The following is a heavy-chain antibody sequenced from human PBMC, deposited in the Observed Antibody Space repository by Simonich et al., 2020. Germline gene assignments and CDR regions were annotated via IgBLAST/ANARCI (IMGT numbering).Heavy chain of an antibody. CDR2: INHNSGGT. D-gene: IGHD6-13*01. J-gene: IGHJ2*01. V-gene: IGHV1-2*02. CDR3: ARDSYSSWYFDL. CDR1: GYTFPGYY. Sequence: QVQLVQSGAEVKKPGASVKVSCKASGYTFPGYYMHWVRQAPEQGLEWMGRINHNSGGTNYAQKFQGRVTMTRDTSISTAYMELSRLRSDDTAVYYCARDSYSSWYFDLWGRGTLVTVSS.